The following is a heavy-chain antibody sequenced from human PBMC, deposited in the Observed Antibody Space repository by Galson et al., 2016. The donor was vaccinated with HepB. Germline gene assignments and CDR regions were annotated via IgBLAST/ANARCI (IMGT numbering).Heavy chain of an antibody. CDR2: TYYRSNWYN. CDR3: ARVRGEGTLYGMDV. D-gene: IGHD3-10*01. CDR1: GDSVSANSVA. J-gene: IGHJ6*02. Sequence: CAISGDSVSANSVAWNWIRQSPSRGLEWLGRTYYRSNWYNDYSVSVKGRITFNADTSKNQVSLHLNSVTPEDTAVYYCARVRGEGTLYGMDVWGQGTTVTVSS. V-gene: IGHV6-1*01.